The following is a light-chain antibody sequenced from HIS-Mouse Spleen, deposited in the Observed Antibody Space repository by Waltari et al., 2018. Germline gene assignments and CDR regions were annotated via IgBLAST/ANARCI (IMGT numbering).Light chain of an antibody. CDR3: QSADSSGTYVV. V-gene: IGLV3-25*03. J-gene: IGLJ2*01. Sequence: SYELTQPPSVSVSPGQTARITCSGDAFPKPYAYWYQQKPGQAPVLVIYKDSERPSGIPERFSGSSSGTTVTLTISGVQAEDEADYYCQSADSSGTYVVFGGGTKLTVL. CDR2: KDS. CDR1: AFPKPY.